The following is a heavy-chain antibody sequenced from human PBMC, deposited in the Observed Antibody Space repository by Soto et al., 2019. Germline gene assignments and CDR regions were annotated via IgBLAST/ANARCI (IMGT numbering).Heavy chain of an antibody. CDR3: ARAKAPVGITGTRQAFDI. D-gene: IGHD1-7*01. CDR2: TYYRSKWYN. Sequence: XQALSLPSAISGDSVSSNSAACNLIRRSPSRGLEWLGRTYYRSKWYNDYAVSVKSRITINPDTSKNQFSLQLNSVPPEDTAVYYCARAKAPVGITGTRQAFDIWGQGNPGHRLL. CDR1: GDSVSSNSAA. J-gene: IGHJ3*02. V-gene: IGHV6-1*01.